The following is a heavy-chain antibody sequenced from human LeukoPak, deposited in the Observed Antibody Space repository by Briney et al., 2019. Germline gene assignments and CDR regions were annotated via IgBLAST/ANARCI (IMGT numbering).Heavy chain of an antibody. J-gene: IGHJ4*02. CDR3: ASYYYDSSGYYGSFDY. CDR1: GYTFTSYA. V-gene: IGHV1-3*01. Sequence: ASVKVSCKASGYTFTSYAMHWVRQAPGQRLEWMGWINAGNGNTKYSQKFQGRVTITRDTSASTAYMELSSLGSEDTAVYYCASYYYDSSGYYGSFDYWGQGTLVTVSS. D-gene: IGHD3-22*01. CDR2: INAGNGNT.